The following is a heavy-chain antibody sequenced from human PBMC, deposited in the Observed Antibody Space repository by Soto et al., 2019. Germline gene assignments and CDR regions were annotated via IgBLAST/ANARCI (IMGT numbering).Heavy chain of an antibody. J-gene: IGHJ5*02. Sequence: SETLSLTCTVSGGSISSGDYYWSWIRQPPGKGLEWIGYIYHSGSTYYNPSLKSRVTISVDTSKNQFSLKLSSVTAADTTVYYCARERPDGARLDPWGQGTLVTVSS. V-gene: IGHV4-30-4*01. CDR1: GGSISSGDYY. CDR3: ARERPDGARLDP. CDR2: IYHSGST. D-gene: IGHD6-6*01.